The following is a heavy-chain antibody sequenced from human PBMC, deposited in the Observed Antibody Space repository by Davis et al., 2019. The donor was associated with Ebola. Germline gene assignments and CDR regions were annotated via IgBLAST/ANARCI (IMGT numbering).Heavy chain of an antibody. CDR3: ARPRRGYCSSTSCSVWFDP. Sequence: GESLKISCKGSGYSFTSYWIGWVRQMPGQGLEWMGIIYPGDSDTRYSPSFQGHVTISADKSISTAYLQWSSLKASDTARYYSARPRRGYCSSTSCSVWFDPWGQGTLVTVSS. CDR1: GYSFTSYW. CDR2: IYPGDSDT. V-gene: IGHV5-51*01. J-gene: IGHJ5*02. D-gene: IGHD2-2*01.